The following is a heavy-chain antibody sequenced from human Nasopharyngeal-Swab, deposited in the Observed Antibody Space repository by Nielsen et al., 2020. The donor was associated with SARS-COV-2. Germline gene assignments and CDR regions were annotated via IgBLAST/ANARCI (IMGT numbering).Heavy chain of an antibody. D-gene: IGHD6-19*01. Sequence: GESLKISCSSSGFTFRSSSMHWVRQAPGKGLEWVAVISYDGSNKYYADSVKGRFTISRDNSKNTLYLQMNSLRAEDTAVYYCARDEGGGWRPWGQGTLVTVSS. CDR3: ARDEGGGWRP. CDR1: GFTFRSSS. CDR2: ISYDGSNK. J-gene: IGHJ4*02. V-gene: IGHV3-30-3*01.